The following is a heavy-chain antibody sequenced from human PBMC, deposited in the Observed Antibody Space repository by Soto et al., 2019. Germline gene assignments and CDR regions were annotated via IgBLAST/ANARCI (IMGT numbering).Heavy chain of an antibody. Sequence: GGSLRLTCAASGFTFSSYAMSWVRQAPGKGLEWVSAISGSGGSTYYADSVKGRFTISRDNSKNTLYLQMNSLRAEDTAVYYCAKHLYGDYSYSDNWDKGTLVTVAS. J-gene: IGHJ4*02. CDR2: ISGSGGST. CDR3: AKHLYGDYSYSDN. V-gene: IGHV3-23*01. CDR1: GFTFSSYA. D-gene: IGHD4-17*01.